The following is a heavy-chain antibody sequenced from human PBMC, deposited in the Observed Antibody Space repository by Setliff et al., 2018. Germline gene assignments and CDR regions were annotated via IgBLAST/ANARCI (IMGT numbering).Heavy chain of an antibody. Sequence: SETLSLTCTVSGGSISSGSNYWSWIRQPAGRGLEWIGHIDPSGNTNYHPSLKSRVTISGDTFKNQFSLKLTSVTAADTAVYFCARSLGSGSYYNSRPFYSDYWGQGTLVTVSS. CDR3: ARSLGSGSYYNSRPFYSDY. D-gene: IGHD3-10*01. J-gene: IGHJ4*02. V-gene: IGHV4-61*09. CDR1: GGSISSGSNY. CDR2: IDPSGNT.